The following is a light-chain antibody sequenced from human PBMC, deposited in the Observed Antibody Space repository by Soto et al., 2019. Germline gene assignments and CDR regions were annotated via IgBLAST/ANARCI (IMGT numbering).Light chain of an antibody. Sequence: QSALTQPRSVSGSPGQSVTISCTGTSSDVGGYRYVSWYQQHPGKAPKLMIYDVNKRPSGVPDRFSGSKSGNAASLTISGIQAEDEADYYCCSFAGSYTSYVFGTVTKLTVL. CDR3: CSFAGSYTSYV. CDR2: DVN. J-gene: IGLJ1*01. CDR1: SSDVGGYRY. V-gene: IGLV2-11*01.